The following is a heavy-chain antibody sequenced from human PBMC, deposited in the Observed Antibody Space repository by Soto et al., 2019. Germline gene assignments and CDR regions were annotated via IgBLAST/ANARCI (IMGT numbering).Heavy chain of an antibody. CDR3: AREPRTWIRLCSPSPGMDV. Sequence: GGSLRLSCAASGFTFSSYAMHWVRQAPGKGLEWVAVISYDGSNKYYADSVKGRFTISRDNSKNTLYLQMNSLRAEDTAVYYCAREPRTWIRLCSPSPGMDVWGQGTTVTVSS. D-gene: IGHD5-18*01. V-gene: IGHV3-30-3*01. CDR1: GFTFSSYA. CDR2: ISYDGSNK. J-gene: IGHJ6*02.